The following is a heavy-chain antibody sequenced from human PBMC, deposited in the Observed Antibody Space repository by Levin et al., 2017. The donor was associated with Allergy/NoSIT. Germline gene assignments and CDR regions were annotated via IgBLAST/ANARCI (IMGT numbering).Heavy chain of an antibody. V-gene: IGHV4-34*01. D-gene: IGHD4-11*01. CDR1: GGSFSGYY. Sequence: PSETLSLTCAVYGGSFSGYYWSWIRQPPGKGLEWIGEINHSGSTNYNPSLKSRVTISVDTSKNQFSLKLSSVTAADTAVYYCASGAEKTLLTTSSPFDYWGQGTLVTVSS. CDR3: ASGAEKTLLTTSSPFDY. CDR2: INHSGST. J-gene: IGHJ4*02.